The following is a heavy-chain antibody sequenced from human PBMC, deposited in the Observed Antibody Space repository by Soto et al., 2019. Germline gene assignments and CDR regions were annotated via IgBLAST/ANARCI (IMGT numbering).Heavy chain of an antibody. V-gene: IGHV3-48*02. J-gene: IGHJ4*02. CDR2: ITSDTKTI. D-gene: IGHD6-19*01. CDR1: GFTFSVYS. Sequence: LSCVASGFTFSVYSMNWVRQAPGKGLEWFSYITSDTKTIKXADSVKGRFTISRDNAKKSVYLQMNSLRDEDTAVYYCARSVEGHFDYWSQGTVVTVSS. CDR3: ARSVEGHFDY.